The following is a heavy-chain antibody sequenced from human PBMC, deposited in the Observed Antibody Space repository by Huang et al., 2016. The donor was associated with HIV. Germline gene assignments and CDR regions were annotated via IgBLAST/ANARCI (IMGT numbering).Heavy chain of an antibody. J-gene: IGHJ4*02. CDR2: ISKTSGAT. Sequence: EVQLVESGGGLAQPGVSLRLSCVASGYTFSTYSMNWVRQAPGKGLDWVSYISKTSGATSYAESVKGRFTVSRDNVKNSLYLQMNRLRVEDTAMYYCVRDSSSGLQLRYWGQGALVIVS. CDR3: VRDSSSGLQLRY. CDR1: GYTFSTYS. D-gene: IGHD3-22*01. V-gene: IGHV3-48*01.